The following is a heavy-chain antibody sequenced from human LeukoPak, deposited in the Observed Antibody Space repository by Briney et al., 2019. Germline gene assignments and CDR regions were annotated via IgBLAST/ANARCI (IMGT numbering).Heavy chain of an antibody. Sequence: PSETLSLTCTVSGGSISSSSYYWGWIRQPPGKGLEWIGSIDYSGSTYYNPSLKGRVTISVDTSKNQFSLKLSSVTAADTAVYYCARDSGIYPTLRENWFDPWGQGTLVTVSS. D-gene: IGHD3-10*01. CDR3: ARDSGIYPTLRENWFDP. J-gene: IGHJ5*02. CDR1: GGSISSSSYY. CDR2: IDYSGST. V-gene: IGHV4-39*01.